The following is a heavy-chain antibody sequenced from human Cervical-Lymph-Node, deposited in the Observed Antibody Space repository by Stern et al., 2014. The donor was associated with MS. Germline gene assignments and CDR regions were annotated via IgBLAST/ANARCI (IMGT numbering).Heavy chain of an antibody. J-gene: IGHJ4*02. CDR1: GDTFSNYG. CDR3: ALRRSYYVY. D-gene: IGHD3-10*01. CDR2: LIPFFGAT. Sequence: VHLVESGSEVKKPGSSVKVSCKASGDTFSNYGLSWVRQAPGQGLEWVGGLIPFFGATRYGQKFQGRVTITPEESTGTAFMELTGLTSEDTAVYFCALRRSYYVYWGQGTLVTVSS. V-gene: IGHV1-69*01.